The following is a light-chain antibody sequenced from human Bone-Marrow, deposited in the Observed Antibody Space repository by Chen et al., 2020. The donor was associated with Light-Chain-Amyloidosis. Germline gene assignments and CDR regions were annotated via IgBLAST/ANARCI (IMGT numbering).Light chain of an antibody. CDR3: MQALQTPPT. J-gene: IGKJ1*01. Sequence: DIVMTQSPLSLPATPGEPASISCRSSQSLLHTTVYNYLDWYVQTPGQSPQLLIYLGSNRASGVPDRFSGNGSGTDFTLKISRVEAEDVGVYYCMQALQTPPTFGQGTKVEIK. CDR2: LGS. CDR1: QSLLHTTVYNY. V-gene: IGKV2-28*01.